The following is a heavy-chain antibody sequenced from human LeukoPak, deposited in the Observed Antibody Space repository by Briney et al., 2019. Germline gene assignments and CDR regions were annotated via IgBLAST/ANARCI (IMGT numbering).Heavy chain of an antibody. CDR3: GGGGGYCSGGSCQPVLDY. CDR2: IYYSGST. V-gene: IGHV4-59*08. CDR1: GGSISSYYY. D-gene: IGHD2-15*01. J-gene: IGHJ4*02. Sequence: PSETLSLTCTVSGGSISSYYYWSWIRQPPGKGLEWIGYIYYSGSTNYNPSLKSRVTISVDTSKNQFSLKLSSVTAADTAVYYCGGGGGYCSGGSCQPVLDYWGQGTLVTVPS.